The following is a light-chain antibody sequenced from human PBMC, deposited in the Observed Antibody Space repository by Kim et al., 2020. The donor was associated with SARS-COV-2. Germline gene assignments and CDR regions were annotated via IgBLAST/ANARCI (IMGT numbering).Light chain of an antibody. J-gene: IGKJ4*01. CDR2: GAS. CDR3: QQYGTSPLT. CDR1: QTLSSNY. V-gene: IGKV3-20*01. Sequence: SPAETATVSCRTSQTLSSNYLAWYQQKPGQAPRLLIYGASSRATGIPDRFSGSGSETDFTLTISRLDPEDFAMYYCQQYGTSPLTFGGGTKVDIK.